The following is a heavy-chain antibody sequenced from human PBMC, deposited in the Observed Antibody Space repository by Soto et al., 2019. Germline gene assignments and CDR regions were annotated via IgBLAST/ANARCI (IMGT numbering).Heavy chain of an antibody. Sequence: QVQLVESGGGVVQPGRSLRLSCAASGFTFSSYGMHWVRQAPGMGLERVAVISYDGSNKYCADSVKRRVTISRDNSKNTLYMQMNSLRAEDTAVYYCAKAMVVVTAISGGGGFDKWGQGTLVTVSS. D-gene: IGHD2-21*02. CDR1: GFTFSSYG. V-gene: IGHV3-30*18. CDR3: AKAMVVVTAISGGGGFDK. J-gene: IGHJ3*02. CDR2: ISYDGSNK.